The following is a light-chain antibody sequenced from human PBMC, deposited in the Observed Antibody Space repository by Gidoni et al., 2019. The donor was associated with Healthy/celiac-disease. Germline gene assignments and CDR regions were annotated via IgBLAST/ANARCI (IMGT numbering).Light chain of an antibody. J-gene: IGLJ7*01. CDR2: GNS. CDR1: SSNIWAGYD. Sequence: QSVLTQPHSVSGAPGQRVTISCTGSSSNIWAGYDVHWYQQLPGTAPKLLIYGNSNRPSGVPDRFSCSKSGTSASLAITGLQAEDEADYYCQSYDSSLSGSGAVFGGGTQLTVL. V-gene: IGLV1-40*01. CDR3: QSYDSSLSGSGAV.